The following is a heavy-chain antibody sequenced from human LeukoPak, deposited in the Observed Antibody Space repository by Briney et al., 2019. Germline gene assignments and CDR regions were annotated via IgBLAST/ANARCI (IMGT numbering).Heavy chain of an antibody. CDR1: GFTFSSYA. J-gene: IGHJ4*02. Sequence: GGSLRLSCAASGFTFSSYAMSWVRQAPGKGLEWVANIKQDGSEKYYVDSVKGRFTISRDNAKNSLYLQMNSLRAEDTAVYYCARFKRAGSCRFDYWGQGTLVTVSS. CDR3: ARFKRAGSCRFDY. CDR2: IKQDGSEK. D-gene: IGHD2-2*01. V-gene: IGHV3-7*01.